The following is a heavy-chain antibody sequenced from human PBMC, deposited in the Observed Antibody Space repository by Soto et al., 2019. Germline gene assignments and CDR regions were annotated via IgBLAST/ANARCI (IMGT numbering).Heavy chain of an antibody. CDR3: ASHYGSGSYYDYYGMDV. Sequence: PGGSLRLSCAASGFTFSSYSMNWVRQAPGKGLEWVSYISSSSSTIYYADSVKGRFTISRDNAKNSLYLQMNSLRDEDTAVYYCASHYGSGSYYDYYGMDVWGQGTTVTVSS. D-gene: IGHD3-10*01. CDR1: GFTFSSYS. CDR2: ISSSSSTI. J-gene: IGHJ6*02. V-gene: IGHV3-48*02.